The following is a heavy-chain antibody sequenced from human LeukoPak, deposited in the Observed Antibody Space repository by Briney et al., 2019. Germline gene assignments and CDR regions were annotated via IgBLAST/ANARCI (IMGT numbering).Heavy chain of an antibody. V-gene: IGHV3-30*04. D-gene: IGHD3-10*01. CDR3: ARERSSLTQKVYYYYYMDV. CDR1: GFTFSSYA. CDR2: ISYDGSNK. Sequence: GGSLRLSCAASGFTFSSYAMHWVRQAPGKGLEWVAVISYDGSNKYYADSVKGRFTISRDNSKNTLYLQMNSLRAEDTAVYYCARERSSLTQKVYYYYYMDVWGKGTTVTVSS. J-gene: IGHJ6*03.